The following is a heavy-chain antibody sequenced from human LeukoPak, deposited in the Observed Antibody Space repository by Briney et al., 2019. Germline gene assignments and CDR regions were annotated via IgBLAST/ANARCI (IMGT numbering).Heavy chain of an antibody. J-gene: IGHJ4*02. D-gene: IGHD6-13*01. CDR2: ISSSGSTI. CDR1: GFTFSDYY. Sequence: GGSLRLSCAASGFTFSDYYMSRIRQAPGKGLEWVSYISSSGSTIYYADSVKGRFTISRDNAKNSLYLQMNSLRAEDTAVYYCAAVASSWYPFGYWGQGTLVTVSS. CDR3: AAVASSWYPFGY. V-gene: IGHV3-11*01.